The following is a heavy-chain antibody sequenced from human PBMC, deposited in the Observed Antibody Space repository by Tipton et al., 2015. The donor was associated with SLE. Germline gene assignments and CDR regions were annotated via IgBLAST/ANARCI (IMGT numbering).Heavy chain of an antibody. V-gene: IGHV1-69*05. CDR1: GGTFSSYA. CDR2: IIPIFGTA. Sequence: QLVQSGAEVKKPGSSVKVSCKASGGTFSSYAISWVRQAPGQGLEWMGGIIPIFGTANYAQKFQGRVTITTDESTSTAYMELSSRTSEDSAVYYCARRRYCSSSSCYYYYYFYMDVWGKETSVTVSS. CDR3: ARRRYCSSSSCYYYYYFYMDV. D-gene: IGHD2-2*01. J-gene: IGHJ6*03.